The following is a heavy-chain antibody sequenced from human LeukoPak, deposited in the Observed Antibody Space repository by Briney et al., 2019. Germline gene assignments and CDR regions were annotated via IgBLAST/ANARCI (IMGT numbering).Heavy chain of an antibody. CDR1: SGSINSSGHY. Sequence: SETLSLTCTVSSGSINSSGHYWGWVRQPPGKGLEWIGSFYYFGSTNYNPSLKSRVTISIDTSKSQFSLKLSSVTAADTAVYYCARGPYYFGSGTDYNRFNVVYWGQGILVTVSS. CDR3: ARGPYYFGSGTDYNRFNVVY. V-gene: IGHV4-39*07. D-gene: IGHD3-10*01. J-gene: IGHJ4*02. CDR2: FYYFGST.